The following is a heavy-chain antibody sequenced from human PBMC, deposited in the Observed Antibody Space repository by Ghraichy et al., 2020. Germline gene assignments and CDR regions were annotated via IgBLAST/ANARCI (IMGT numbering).Heavy chain of an antibody. D-gene: IGHD3-9*01. Sequence: GGSLRLSCAASGLTFSSYWMHWVRQAPGKGLVWVSRINSDGSSTSYADSVKGRFTISRDNAKNTLYLQMNSLRAEDTAVYYCARVQVDILTGYYFDYWGQGTLVTVSS. CDR1: GLTFSSYW. V-gene: IGHV3-74*01. CDR3: ARVQVDILTGYYFDY. J-gene: IGHJ4*02. CDR2: INSDGSST.